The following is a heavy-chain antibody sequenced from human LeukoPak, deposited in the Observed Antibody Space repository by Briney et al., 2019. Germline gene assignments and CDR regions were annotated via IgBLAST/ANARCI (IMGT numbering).Heavy chain of an antibody. J-gene: IGHJ4*02. V-gene: IGHV4-31*03. CDR2: IYYSGST. Sequence: PSETLSLTCTVSGGSISSGGYYWSWIRQHPGRGLEWIGYIYYSGSTYYNPSLKSRATISVDTSKNQFSLKLSSVTAADTAVYYCARGYDYYDSSGYGGPFDYWGQGTLVTVSS. CDR3: ARGYDYYDSSGYGGPFDY. D-gene: IGHD3-22*01. CDR1: GGSISSGGYY.